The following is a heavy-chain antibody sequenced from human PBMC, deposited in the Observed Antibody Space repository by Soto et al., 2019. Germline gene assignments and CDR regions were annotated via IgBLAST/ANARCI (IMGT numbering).Heavy chain of an antibody. V-gene: IGHV4-59*01. CDR2: IYYSGST. Sequence: PGKGLEWIGYIYYSGSTNYNPSLKSRVTISVATSKNQFSLKLSSVTAADTAVYYFVFFQADEGIRGYVPVSEFRLNRSSDL. CDR3: VFFQADEGIRGYVPVSEFRLNRSSDL. J-gene: IGHJ2*01. D-gene: IGHD3-16*01.